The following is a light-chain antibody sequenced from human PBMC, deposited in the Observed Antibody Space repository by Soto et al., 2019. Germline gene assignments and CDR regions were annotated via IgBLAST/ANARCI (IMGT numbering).Light chain of an antibody. CDR3: QQFGPSLWT. V-gene: IGKV3-20*01. J-gene: IGKJ1*01. Sequence: IVTTQSPGTLSLSPGERATLSCRADQSVNNNYLAWYQQKPGQPPRLLIYGASNRAPGIPDRFSASRSGTDFTLPVTSLEPEDYAVYFCQQFGPSLWTFGQGTKVESK. CDR1: QSVNNNY. CDR2: GAS.